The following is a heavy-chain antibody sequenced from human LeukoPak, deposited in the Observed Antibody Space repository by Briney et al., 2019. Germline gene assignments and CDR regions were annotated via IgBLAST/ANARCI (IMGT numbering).Heavy chain of an antibody. Sequence: GRSLRLSCAASGFTFDDYAMHWVRQAPGKGLEWVSGISWNSGSIGYADSVKGRFTISRDNAKNSLYLQMNSLRAEDTALYYCAKDASGYYYDSSGLDYWGQGTLVTVSS. V-gene: IGHV3-9*01. CDR1: GFTFDDYA. CDR3: AKDASGYYYDSSGLDY. J-gene: IGHJ4*02. D-gene: IGHD3-22*01. CDR2: ISWNSGSI.